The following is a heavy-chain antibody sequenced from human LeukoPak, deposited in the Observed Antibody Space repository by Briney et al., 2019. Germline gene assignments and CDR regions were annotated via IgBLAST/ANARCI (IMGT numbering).Heavy chain of an antibody. D-gene: IGHD3-22*01. Sequence: GGSLRLSCAASGFTFSSYEMNWVRLAPGEGLEWVSYISSSGSTTYYADSVKDRFTISRDNAKNALYLQMNSLRAEDTAVYYCAREYAYYYDSSGYLFDYWGQGILVTVSS. V-gene: IGHV3-48*03. CDR1: GFTFSSYE. J-gene: IGHJ4*02. CDR2: ISSSGSTT. CDR3: AREYAYYYDSSGYLFDY.